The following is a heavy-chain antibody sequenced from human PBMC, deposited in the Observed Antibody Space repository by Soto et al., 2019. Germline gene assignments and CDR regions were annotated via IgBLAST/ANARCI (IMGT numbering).Heavy chain of an antibody. V-gene: IGHV3-33*01. D-gene: IGHD3-3*02. J-gene: IGHJ3*02. Sequence: GVCLTLSCSASGLPFRSYCMHWVRRAPGKGLEWVAVIWYDGSNKYYADSVKGRFTISRDNSKNTLYLQMNSLRAEDTAVYYCARDPTFLEWLGNDAFDIWGQGTMVNVSS. CDR3: ARDPTFLEWLGNDAFDI. CDR2: IWYDGSNK. CDR1: GLPFRSYC.